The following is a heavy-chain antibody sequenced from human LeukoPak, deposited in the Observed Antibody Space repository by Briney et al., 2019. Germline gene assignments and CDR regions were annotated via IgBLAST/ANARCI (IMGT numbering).Heavy chain of an antibody. CDR2: IIPIFGTA. J-gene: IGHJ6*03. CDR1: GGTFSSYA. V-gene: IGHV1-69*06. Sequence: GASVKVSCKASGGTFSSYAISWVRQAPGQGLEWMGGIIPIFGTANYAQKFQGRVTITADKSTSTAYMELSSLRSEDTAVYYCARSYCSSTSCYPPSYYYYYMDVWGKGTTVTVSS. D-gene: IGHD2-2*01. CDR3: ARSYCSSTSCYPPSYYYYYMDV.